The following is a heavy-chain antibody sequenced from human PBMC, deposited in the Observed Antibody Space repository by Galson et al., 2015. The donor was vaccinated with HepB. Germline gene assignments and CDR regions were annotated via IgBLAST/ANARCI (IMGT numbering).Heavy chain of an antibody. CDR2: ISGTGGTI. D-gene: IGHD4-23*01. Sequence: SLRLSCAASGFTFSNYNMHWVRQAPGKGLEWVSIISGTGGTIFYADSVKGRFTISRDNSKNTLYLQMNSLRAEDTAVYYCAKKPWTVVGNDLLDPWGQGTLVTVSS. CDR1: GFTFSNYN. V-gene: IGHV3-23*01. CDR3: AKKPWTVVGNDLLDP. J-gene: IGHJ5*02.